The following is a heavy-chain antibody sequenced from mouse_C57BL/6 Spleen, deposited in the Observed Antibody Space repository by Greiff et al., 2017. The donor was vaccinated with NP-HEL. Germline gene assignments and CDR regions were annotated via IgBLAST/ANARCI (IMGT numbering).Heavy chain of an antibody. CDR2: IYPGDGDT. CDR1: GYAFSSSR. CDR3: AREDYGNYQYAMDY. Sequence: VQLQQSGPELVKPGASVKISCKASGYAFSSSRMNWVKQRPGKGLEWIGRIYPGDGDTNYNGKFKGKATLTADKSSSTAYMQLSSLTSEDSAVYFCAREDYGNYQYAMDYWGQGTSVTVSS. D-gene: IGHD2-1*01. J-gene: IGHJ4*01. V-gene: IGHV1-82*01.